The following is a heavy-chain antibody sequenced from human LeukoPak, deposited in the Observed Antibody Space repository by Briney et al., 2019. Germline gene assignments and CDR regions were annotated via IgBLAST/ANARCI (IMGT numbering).Heavy chain of an antibody. Sequence: SETLSLTCTVSGGSISSYYWSWIRQPPGKGLEWIGYIYYSGSTNYNPSLKSRVTISVDTSKNQFSLKLSSVTAADTAVYYCAREAELGNYDYWGQGTLVTVSS. J-gene: IGHJ4*02. V-gene: IGHV4-59*12. CDR1: GGSISSYY. CDR3: AREAELGNYDY. D-gene: IGHD7-27*01. CDR2: IYYSGST.